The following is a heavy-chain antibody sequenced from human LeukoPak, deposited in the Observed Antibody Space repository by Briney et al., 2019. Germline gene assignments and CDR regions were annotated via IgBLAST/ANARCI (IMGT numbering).Heavy chain of an antibody. CDR3: AREEYTYGHGGFDF. V-gene: IGHV3-7*01. CDR1: GFTFSNYW. D-gene: IGHD5-18*01. CDR2: IKQDGSEK. Sequence: GGSLRLSCAASGFTFSNYWMSWVRQAPGKGLEWVANIKQDGSEKYYVDSVKGRFTISRDNAESSLYLQLNSLRAEDTAVYSCAREEYTYGHGGFDFWGQGSLVTVSS. J-gene: IGHJ4*02.